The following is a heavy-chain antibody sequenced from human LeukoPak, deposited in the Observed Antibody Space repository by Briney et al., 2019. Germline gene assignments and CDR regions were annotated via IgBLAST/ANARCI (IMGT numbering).Heavy chain of an antibody. V-gene: IGHV1-69*13. Sequence: SVKVSCKASGGTFSNFAISWVRQAPGQGLEWMGGIIPISGTANYAQKFQVRVTITADDSTSTAYMELSSLKSDDTAVYYCARGVPAAYIDYWGQGTLVTVSS. CDR1: GGTFSNFA. J-gene: IGHJ4*02. CDR3: ARGVPAAYIDY. D-gene: IGHD2-2*01. CDR2: IIPISGTA.